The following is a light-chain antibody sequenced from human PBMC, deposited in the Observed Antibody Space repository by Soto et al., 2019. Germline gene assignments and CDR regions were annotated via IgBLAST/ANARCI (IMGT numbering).Light chain of an antibody. Sequence: EIVLTQSPGTLSLSPWERATLSCRASQSVTSNYLAWYQQKPGQAPGLRIYDTSTRASGVPDRFSGSGSGTEFTLNISRLEPEDFAVYYWQQYGTSPQTFGQGTKVDFK. CDR3: QQYGTSPQT. CDR2: DTS. CDR1: QSVTSNY. V-gene: IGKV3-20*01. J-gene: IGKJ1*01.